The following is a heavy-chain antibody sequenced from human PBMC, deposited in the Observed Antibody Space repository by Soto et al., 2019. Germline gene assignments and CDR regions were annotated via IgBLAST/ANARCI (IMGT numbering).Heavy chain of an antibody. J-gene: IGHJ4*02. CDR1: GGSISSGGYY. CDR3: ARLELLWYYFDY. D-gene: IGHD1-26*01. CDR2: IYYSGST. Sequence: PSETLSLTCTVSGGSISSGGYYWSWIRQHPGKGLEWIGYIYYSGSTYYNPSLKSRVTISVDTSKSQFSLKLSSVTAADTAVYYCARLELLWYYFDYWGQGTLVTVSS. V-gene: IGHV4-31*03.